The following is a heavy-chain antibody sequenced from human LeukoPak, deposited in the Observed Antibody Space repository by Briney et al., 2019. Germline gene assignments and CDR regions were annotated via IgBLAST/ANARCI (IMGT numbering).Heavy chain of an antibody. V-gene: IGHV1-18*01. CDR3: ATDPTSISSSWPL. CDR2: ISAYNGNT. D-gene: IGHD6-13*01. CDR1: GGTFSSYE. J-gene: IGHJ4*02. Sequence: ASVKVSCKASGGTFSSYEISWVRQAPGQGLEWMGWISAYNGNTNYAQKLQGRVTMTTDTSTSTAYMELRSLRSDDTAVYYCATDPTSISSSWPLWGQGTLVTVSS.